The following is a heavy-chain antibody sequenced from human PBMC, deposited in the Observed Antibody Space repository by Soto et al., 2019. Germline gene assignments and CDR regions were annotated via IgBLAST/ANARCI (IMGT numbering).Heavy chain of an antibody. V-gene: IGHV3-74*01. CDR1: GFTFSSYW. CDR2: IDEYGSTI. Sequence: EVQLVESGGGLVQPGGSLRLSCAASGFTFSSYWMHWVRQVPGKGLLWVSRIDEYGSTINYADSVKGRFTISRDNARNTLYLEMNSLRVEDTALYYCTRDIGGKGAYWGPGTLVTVSS. D-gene: IGHD3-10*01. J-gene: IGHJ4*02. CDR3: TRDIGGKGAY.